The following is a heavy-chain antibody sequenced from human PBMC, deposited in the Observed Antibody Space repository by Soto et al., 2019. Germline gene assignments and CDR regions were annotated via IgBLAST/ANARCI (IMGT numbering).Heavy chain of an antibody. V-gene: IGHV4-31*01. J-gene: IGHJ5*02. Sequence: QVQLQESGPGLVKPSQTLSLTCTVPGGSISSGGYYWSWIRQHPGKGLEWIGYIYYSGSTYYNPYLKSPVTISVDTSKNHFSLKLGSVTAADTAEYYCARLAEVPAAIWFDPWGQGTLVTVSS. CDR1: GGSISSGGYY. CDR2: IYYSGST. D-gene: IGHD2-2*01. CDR3: ARLAEVPAAIWFDP.